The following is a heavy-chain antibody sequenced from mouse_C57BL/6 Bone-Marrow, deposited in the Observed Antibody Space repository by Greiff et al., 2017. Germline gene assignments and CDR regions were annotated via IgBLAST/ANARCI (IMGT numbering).Heavy chain of an antibody. Sequence: EVKVVESGGGLVQSGRSLRLSCATSGFTFSDFYMEWVRQAPGKGLEWIAASSNKANAFTTAYSVSVQGRFIVSRDISQSILYLQMNALRAEDTAIYYCARDYYGRPFAYWGQGTLVTVSA. CDR1: GFTFSDFY. D-gene: IGHD1-1*01. CDR3: ARDYYGRPFAY. CDR2: SSNKANAFTT. J-gene: IGHJ3*01. V-gene: IGHV7-1*01.